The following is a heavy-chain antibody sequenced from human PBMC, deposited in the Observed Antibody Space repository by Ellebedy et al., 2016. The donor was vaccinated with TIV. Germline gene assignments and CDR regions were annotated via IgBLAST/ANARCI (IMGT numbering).Heavy chain of an antibody. CDR1: GFTFSTYS. Sequence: PGGSLRLSCVGSGFTFSTYSFNWVRQAPGKGLEWVSYIGGSGSTINYADSVKGRFTVSTDNAKDLLYLQMDSLRADDTAVYYCARAGDYDLLSPAGGYWGQGTLVTVSS. CDR3: ARAGDYDLLSPAGGY. CDR2: IGGSGSTI. J-gene: IGHJ4*02. V-gene: IGHV3-48*01. D-gene: IGHD3-22*01.